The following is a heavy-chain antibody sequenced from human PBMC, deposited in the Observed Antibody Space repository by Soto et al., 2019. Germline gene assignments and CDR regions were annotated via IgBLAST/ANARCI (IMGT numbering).Heavy chain of an antibody. V-gene: IGHV4-4*02. CDR3: ALASSFRGDFDS. Sequence: QVQLQGSGPGLVKPSGTLSLNCAGSGGSIRSSSWWTWLRQSRGKGLEWIGEISHAGSPNYNPSFQSRVTISADTSKNFFSLRLTSVTAADTAIYYWALASSFRGDFDSWGQGTAVTVSS. J-gene: IGHJ3*02. CDR1: GGSIRSSSW. CDR2: ISHAGSP. D-gene: IGHD3-10*01.